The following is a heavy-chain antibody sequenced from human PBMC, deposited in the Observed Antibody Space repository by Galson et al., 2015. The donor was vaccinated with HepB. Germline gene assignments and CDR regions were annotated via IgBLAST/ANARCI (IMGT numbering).Heavy chain of an antibody. CDR3: ARDPDSSGYSDFDF. Sequence: SLRLSCAASGFTLSRYWMHWVRQAPGKGLVWVSRINSDGSSTTYADSVKGRFTISRDNAKNTLSLQMNSLRAEDTAVYYCARDPDSSGYSDFDFWGQGTLVTVSS. D-gene: IGHD3-22*01. J-gene: IGHJ4*02. CDR2: INSDGSST. CDR1: GFTLSRYW. V-gene: IGHV3-74*01.